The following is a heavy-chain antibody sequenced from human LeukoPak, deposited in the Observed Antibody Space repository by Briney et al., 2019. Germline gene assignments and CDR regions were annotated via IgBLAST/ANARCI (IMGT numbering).Heavy chain of an antibody. V-gene: IGHV1-18*01. CDR1: GYTFSSYG. CDR3: ARRQGTTLNFDY. J-gene: IGHJ4*02. D-gene: IGHD1-1*01. Sequence: ASVKVSCKASGYTFSSYGFSWVRQAPGQGLEWMGWINAYNGNTNYAQNLQGRVTMTTDTSTSTAYKELRSLRSDDTAVYYCARRQGTTLNFDYWGQGTLVTVSS. CDR2: INAYNGNT.